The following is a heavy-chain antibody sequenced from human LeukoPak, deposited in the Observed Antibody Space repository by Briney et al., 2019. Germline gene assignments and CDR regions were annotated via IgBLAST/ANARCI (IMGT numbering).Heavy chain of an antibody. V-gene: IGHV3-30*02. D-gene: IGHD6-19*01. CDR2: IRYDGRNK. J-gene: IGHJ4*02. CDR3: AYSSGWYETYFDY. CDR1: GFTFSVYG. Sequence: PGGSLRLSCAASGFTFSVYGMHWVRQAPGKGLEWVAFIRYDGRNKYYADSVKGRFTISRDNSKNTLYLQMNSLRAEDTAVYYCAYSSGWYETYFDYWGQGTLVTVSS.